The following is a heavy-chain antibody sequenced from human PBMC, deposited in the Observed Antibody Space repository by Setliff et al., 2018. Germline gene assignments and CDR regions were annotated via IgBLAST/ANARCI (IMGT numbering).Heavy chain of an antibody. J-gene: IGHJ4*02. CDR2: MSPVYGIA. D-gene: IGHD5-12*01. V-gene: IGHV1-18*01. Sequence: ASVKVSCKTSGYAFITFGMSWVRQAPGQGLEWMGWMSPVYGIANYARKFQGRVTLTADTSTTTAYLELTNLRDDDTAVYYCVRGPGPSVVVAIPFDLWGQGSLVTVSS. CDR1: GYAFITFG. CDR3: VRGPGPSVVVAIPFDL.